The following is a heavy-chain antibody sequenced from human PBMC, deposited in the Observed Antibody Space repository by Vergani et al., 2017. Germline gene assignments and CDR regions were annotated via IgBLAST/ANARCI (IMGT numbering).Heavy chain of an antibody. CDR1: GFTFSSYA. J-gene: IGHJ6*03. CDR2: ISSNGGST. CDR3: ARDPGIVGATYYYYYMDV. D-gene: IGHD1-26*01. Sequence: EVQLVESGGGLVQPGGSLRLSCAASGFTFSSYAMHWVRQAPGKGLEYVSAISSNGGSTYYANSVKGRFTISRDNSKNTLYLQMGSLRAEDTAVYYCARDPGIVGATYYYYYMDVWGKGTTVTVSS. V-gene: IGHV3-64*01.